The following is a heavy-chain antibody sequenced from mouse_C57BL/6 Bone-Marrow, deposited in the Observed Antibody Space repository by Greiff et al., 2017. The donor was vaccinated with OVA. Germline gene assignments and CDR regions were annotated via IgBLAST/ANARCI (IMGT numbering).Heavy chain of an antibody. Sequence: EVMLVESGGGLVQPKGSLKLSCAASGFTFNTYAMHWVRQAPGKGLEWVARISSKSSNYATYYADSVKDRFTISRDDSQSMLYLQMNNLKAEDTAMCYGVRDVRFYAMDYWGQGTSVTVSS. V-gene: IGHV10-3*01. CDR3: VRDVRFYAMDY. J-gene: IGHJ4*01. CDR1: GFTFNTYA. CDR2: ISSKSSNYAT.